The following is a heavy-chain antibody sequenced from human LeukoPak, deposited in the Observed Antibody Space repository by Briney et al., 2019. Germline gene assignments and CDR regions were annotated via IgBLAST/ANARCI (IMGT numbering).Heavy chain of an antibody. CDR2: IYYSGST. CDR3: ARGFSH. V-gene: IGHV4-61*03. CDR1: GASVSSGSYY. J-gene: IGHJ4*02. Sequence: SETLSLTCNVSGASVSSGSYYWSWIRQPPGKELEWIGYIYYSGSTSYNPSLKSRVTISVDTSENHFSLKLSSVTAADTAVYYCARGFSHWGQGTLVTVSS.